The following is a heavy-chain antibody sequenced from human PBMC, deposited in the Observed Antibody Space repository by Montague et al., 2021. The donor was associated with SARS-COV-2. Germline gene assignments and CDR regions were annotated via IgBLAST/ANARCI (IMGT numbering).Heavy chain of an antibody. J-gene: IGHJ4*02. D-gene: IGHD5-24*01. CDR2: IYYSGST. CDR1: GGSISSSSYY. CDR3: ARQGRDGYNTYYLDY. V-gene: IGHV4-39*01. Sequence: SETRSLTCTVSGGSISSSSYYWGWIRQPPGKGLEWIGSIYYSGSTYYSPSLKSRVTISVDTSKNQFSLKLSSVTAADTAVYYCARQGRDGYNTYYLDYWGQGTLVTVSS.